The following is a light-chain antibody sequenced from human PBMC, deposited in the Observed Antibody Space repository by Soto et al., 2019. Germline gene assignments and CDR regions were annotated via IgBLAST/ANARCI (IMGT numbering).Light chain of an antibody. Sequence: SYGLTQPPSVSVAPGQTARVPCRGHNIGDKSVHWYQQKPGQAPVVVVYDDDDRPSGIPERFSGSNSGNSATLTIGRVEVGDEGDYYCQVWNPISNHPYIFGTGTKVTAL. CDR1: NIGDKS. J-gene: IGLJ1*01. CDR2: DDD. V-gene: IGLV3-21*02. CDR3: QVWNPISNHPYI.